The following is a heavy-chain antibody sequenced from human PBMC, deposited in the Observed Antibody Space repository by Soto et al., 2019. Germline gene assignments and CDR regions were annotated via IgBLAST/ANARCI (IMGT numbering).Heavy chain of an antibody. J-gene: IGHJ4*02. D-gene: IGHD3-3*01. Sequence: PGGSLRLSCAASGFTFSSYAMHWVRQAPGKGLEWVAVISYDGSNKYYADSVKGRFTISRDNSKNTLYLQMNSLRAEDTAVYYCAKDDYGITIFGVVTLVDYWGQGTLVTVSS. CDR1: GFTFSSYA. CDR3: AKDDYGITIFGVVTLVDY. V-gene: IGHV3-30-3*01. CDR2: ISYDGSNK.